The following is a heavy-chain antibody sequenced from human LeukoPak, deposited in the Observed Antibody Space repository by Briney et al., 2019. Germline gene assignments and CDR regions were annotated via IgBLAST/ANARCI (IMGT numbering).Heavy chain of an antibody. CDR2: ISSSGSTI. Sequence: GGSLRLSCAASGFTFSDYYMSWIRQAPGKGLEWVSYISSSGSTIYYADSVKGRFTISRDNAKNSLYPQMNSLRAEDTALYYCARLIAVAGTAAFDPWGQGTLVSVSS. J-gene: IGHJ5*02. CDR1: GFTFSDYY. CDR3: ARLIAVAGTAAFDP. V-gene: IGHV3-11*01. D-gene: IGHD6-19*01.